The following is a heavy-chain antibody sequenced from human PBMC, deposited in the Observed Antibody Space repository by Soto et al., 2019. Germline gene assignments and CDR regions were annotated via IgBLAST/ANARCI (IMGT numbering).Heavy chain of an antibody. D-gene: IGHD2-21*02. CDR2: IPQEGVDG. Sequence: PGGSLRLSCEVSGFTFSMYSMSWVRQSPGKGLEWVAKIPQEGVDGHYADSVKGRFTISRDNGKNSLYLQLNNLRAEDTAVYYCARDHLILPAHDFFYGSGVWGRGATVTVSS. V-gene: IGHV3-7*03. J-gene: IGHJ6*02. CDR1: GFTFSMYS. CDR3: ARDHLILPAHDFFYGSGV.